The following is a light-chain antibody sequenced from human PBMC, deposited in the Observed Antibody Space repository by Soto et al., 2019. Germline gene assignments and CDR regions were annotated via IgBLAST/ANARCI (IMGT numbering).Light chain of an antibody. J-gene: IGKJ4*01. CDR2: VAS. V-gene: IGKV1-39*01. CDR1: QSIGRF. CDR3: QQSFTTPLT. Sequence: DIQMTQSPSSLSASVGDRVTITCRASQSIGRFLNWHQQKPGKAPNVLINVASTLRSGVPSRFSGSGSGTDSNLTINSLQPEDFATYFCQQSFTTPLTFGGGTKVDIK.